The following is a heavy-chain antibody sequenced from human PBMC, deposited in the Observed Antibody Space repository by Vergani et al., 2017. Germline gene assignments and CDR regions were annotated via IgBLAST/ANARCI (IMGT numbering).Heavy chain of an antibody. Sequence: QVQLQQWGAGLLKPSETLYLTCAVYGGSFSGYYWSWIRQPPGKGLEWIGEINHSGSTNYNPSLKSRVTISVATSKNQFSLKLSSVTAADTAVYYCARDSLDSGGWWGNYYYYYMDVWGKGTTVTVSS. D-gene: IGHD6-19*01. CDR2: INHSGST. CDR3: ARDSLDSGGWWGNYYYYYMDV. J-gene: IGHJ6*03. CDR1: GGSFSGYY. V-gene: IGHV4-34*01.